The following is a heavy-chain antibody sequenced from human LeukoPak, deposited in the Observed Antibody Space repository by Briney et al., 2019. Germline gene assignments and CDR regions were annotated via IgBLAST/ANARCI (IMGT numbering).Heavy chain of an antibody. CDR1: GFTFSDYY. J-gene: IGHJ2*01. V-gene: IGHV3-11*04. CDR3: ARGLAAAPRRYFDL. Sequence: KTGGSLRLSWAASGFTFSDYYMSWIRQAPGKGLEWVSYISSSGSTIYYADSVKGRFTISKDNAKNSLYLQMNSLRAEDTAVYYCARGLAAAPRRYFDLWGRGTLVTVSS. D-gene: IGHD6-13*01. CDR2: ISSSGSTI.